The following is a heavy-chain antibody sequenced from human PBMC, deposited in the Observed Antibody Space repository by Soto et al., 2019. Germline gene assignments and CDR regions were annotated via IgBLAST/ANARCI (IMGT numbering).Heavy chain of an antibody. CDR3: AKDPNSSGC. CDR2: ISYDGSNK. Sequence: PGGSLRLSCAASGFTFSSYGMHWVRQAPGKGLEWVAVISYDGSNKYYADSVKGRFTISRDNSKNTLYLQMNSLRAEDTAVYYCAKDPNSSGCWGQGTLVTVSS. CDR1: GFTFSSYG. J-gene: IGHJ4*02. D-gene: IGHD6-19*01. V-gene: IGHV3-30*18.